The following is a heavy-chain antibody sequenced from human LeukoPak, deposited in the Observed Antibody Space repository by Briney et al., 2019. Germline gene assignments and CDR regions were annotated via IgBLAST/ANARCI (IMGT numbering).Heavy chain of an antibody. D-gene: IGHD3-16*01. Sequence: SETLSLTCAVYGGSSSGHYWTWIRQPPGKGLQWIGEVNDRGSTNYNPSLKSRLTISEDKSKKQFSPRLPSVTAADTAVYYCARGVVSGRFGDYYYYMDVWGKGTTVTVSS. CDR1: GGSSSGHY. V-gene: IGHV4-34*01. J-gene: IGHJ6*03. CDR2: VNDRGST. CDR3: ARGVVSGRFGDYYYYMDV.